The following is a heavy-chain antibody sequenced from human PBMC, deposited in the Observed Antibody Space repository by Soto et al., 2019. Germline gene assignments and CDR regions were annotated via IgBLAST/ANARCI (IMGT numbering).Heavy chain of an antibody. CDR1: GFTFDDYA. D-gene: IGHD6-19*01. V-gene: IGHV3-43*02. Sequence: GGSLRLSCAASGFTFDDYAMHWVRQAPGKGLEWVSLISGDGGSTYYADSVKGRFTISRDNSKNSLYRQMNSLRTEDTALYYCAKDKGRIAVAVTYYYYGMDVWGQGTTVTVSS. CDR3: AKDKGRIAVAVTYYYYGMDV. CDR2: ISGDGGST. J-gene: IGHJ6*02.